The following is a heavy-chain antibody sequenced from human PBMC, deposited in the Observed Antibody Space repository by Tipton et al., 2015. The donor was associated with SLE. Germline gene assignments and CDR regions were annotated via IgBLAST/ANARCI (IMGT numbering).Heavy chain of an antibody. J-gene: IGHJ4*02. CDR1: GESFNGYF. CDR2: IIHSGVT. D-gene: IGHD1-1*01. Sequence: GLVKPSQTLSLTCTVYGESFNGYFWTWIRQPPGKGLEWIAEIIHSGVTNYNPSLRSRVTISVDMSKNQVSLKLSSVTAADTAVYFCARVAATEVFDYWGQGTLVTVSS. V-gene: IGHV4-34*12. CDR3: ARVAATEVFDY.